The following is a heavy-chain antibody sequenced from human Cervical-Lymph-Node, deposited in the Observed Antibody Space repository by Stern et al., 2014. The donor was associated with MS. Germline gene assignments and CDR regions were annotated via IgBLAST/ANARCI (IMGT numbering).Heavy chain of an antibody. D-gene: IGHD1-1*01. CDR3: ARDTSWVQLWSYFDY. J-gene: IGHJ4*02. Sequence: QLVQSGGGVVQPGRSLRLSCAASGFTFHDYGMHWVRQAPGKGLEWVAIIWYDGTKKYYADSVKGRFTISRDNSKNMLYLQMNSLTAEDTAVYYCARDTSWVQLWSYFDYWGQGILVTVSS. V-gene: IGHV3-33*01. CDR1: GFTFHDYG. CDR2: IWYDGTKK.